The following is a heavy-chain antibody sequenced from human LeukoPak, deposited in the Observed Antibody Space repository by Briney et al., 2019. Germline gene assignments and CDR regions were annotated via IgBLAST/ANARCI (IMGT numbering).Heavy chain of an antibody. Sequence: SETLSLTCTVSGGSISSYYWSWIRQPAGKGLEWIGRIYTSGSTNYNPSLKSRVTMSVDTSKNQFSLKLSSVTAADTAVYYCARGITGTSSSLFDYWGQGTLVTVSS. CDR3: ARGITGTSSSLFDY. D-gene: IGHD1-20*01. CDR1: GGSISSYY. CDR2: IYTSGST. J-gene: IGHJ4*02. V-gene: IGHV4-4*07.